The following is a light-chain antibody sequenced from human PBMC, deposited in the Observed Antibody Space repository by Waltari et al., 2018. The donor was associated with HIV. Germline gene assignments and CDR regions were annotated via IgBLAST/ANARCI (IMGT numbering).Light chain of an antibody. V-gene: IGLV1-36*01. J-gene: IGLJ2*01. CDR2: YDT. CDR3: ATWDDTLNALV. Sequence: QSLLTQPPSVSGAPRQSVTISCSGTSTNIGHNAVNWYQQLPGQPPRLLIYYDTRVPSGVSDRFSGSRSDTSASLAISGLQSEDEADYYCATWDDTLNALVFGGGTRLTVL. CDR1: STNIGHNA.